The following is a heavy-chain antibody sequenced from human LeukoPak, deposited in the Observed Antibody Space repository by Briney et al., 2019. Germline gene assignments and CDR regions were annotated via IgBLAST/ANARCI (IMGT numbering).Heavy chain of an antibody. CDR1: GYTFTSYD. J-gene: IGHJ6*02. Sequence: ASVKVSCKASGYTFTSYDINWVRQATGQGLEWMGWMNPNSGNTGYAQKFQGRVTMTRNTSMSTAYMELSSLRSEDTAVYYCARGPPYYDFWSGYYTYYYYYGMDVWGQGTTVTVSS. V-gene: IGHV1-8*01. CDR2: MNPNSGNT. CDR3: ARGPPYYDFWSGYYTYYYYYGMDV. D-gene: IGHD3-3*01.